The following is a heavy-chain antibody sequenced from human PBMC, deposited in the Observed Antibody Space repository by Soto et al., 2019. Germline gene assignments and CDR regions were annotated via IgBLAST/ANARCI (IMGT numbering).Heavy chain of an antibody. J-gene: IGHJ3*02. V-gene: IGHV3-23*01. D-gene: IGHD2-2*01. Sequence: EAQLLQSGGGLVPPGGSLRLSCVASGFSFGNYPMAWVRQTPGKGLEWISTISGSGGMTDYEDSVRGRCSVSIDHTKETVHLQKNSLRADDTAIYYCAKDRTMDRRIRAFDIWGQGTTV. CDR1: GFSFGNYP. CDR3: AKDRTMDRRIRAFDI. CDR2: ISGSGGMT.